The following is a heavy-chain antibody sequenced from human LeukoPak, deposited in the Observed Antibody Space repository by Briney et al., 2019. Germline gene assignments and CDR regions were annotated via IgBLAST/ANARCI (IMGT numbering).Heavy chain of an antibody. J-gene: IGHJ4*02. Sequence: SETLSLTCAVYGGSFSGYYWSWIRQPPGKGLEWIGEINHSGSTNYNPSLKSRVTISVDTSKNQFPLKLSSVTAADTAVYYCAIAKDRGTGPKYYFDYWGQGTLVTVSS. CDR2: INHSGST. D-gene: IGHD1-1*01. CDR1: GGSFSGYY. CDR3: AIAKDRGTGPKYYFDY. V-gene: IGHV4-34*01.